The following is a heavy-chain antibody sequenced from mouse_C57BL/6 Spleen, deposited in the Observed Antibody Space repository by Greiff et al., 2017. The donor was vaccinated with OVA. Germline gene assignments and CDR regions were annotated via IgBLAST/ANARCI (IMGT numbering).Heavy chain of an antibody. D-gene: IGHD2-4*01. V-gene: IGHV1-52*01. CDR1: GYTFTSYW. CDR3: ARRYYDYDDYFDD. CDR2: IDPSDSET. J-gene: IGHJ2*01. Sequence: QVQLQQPGAELVRPGSSVKLSCKASGYTFTSYWMHWVKQRPIQGLEWIGNIDPSDSETHYNQKFKDKATLTVDKSSSTAYMQLSSLTSEDSAVYDCARRYYDYDDYFDDWGQGTTLTVSS.